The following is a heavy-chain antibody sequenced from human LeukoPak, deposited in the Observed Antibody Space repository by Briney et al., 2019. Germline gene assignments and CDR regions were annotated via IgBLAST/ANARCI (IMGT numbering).Heavy chain of an antibody. CDR2: IHYDGNT. J-gene: IGHJ4*02. CDR3: ARHSLNNYGSYY. D-gene: IGHD5-24*01. V-gene: IGHV4-39*01. Sequence: XWIGSIHYDGNTYYKPSLKSRVTISVDTSKIQFSLRLSSATAADMATYYCARHSLNNYGSYYWGQGTLVTVSS.